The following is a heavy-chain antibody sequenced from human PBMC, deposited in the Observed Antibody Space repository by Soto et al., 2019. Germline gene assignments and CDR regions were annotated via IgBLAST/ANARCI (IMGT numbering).Heavy chain of an antibody. V-gene: IGHV6-1*01. CDR1: GDSVSSNSAA. CDR2: TYYRSKWYN. D-gene: IGHD1-26*01. Sequence: PSETLSLTCGISGDSVSSNSAAWNWIRQSPSRGLEWLGRTYYRSKWYNDYAVSVKSRITINPDTSKNQFSLQLNSVTPEDTAVYYCASGVGARWYYYYGMDVWGQGTTVTVSS. J-gene: IGHJ6*02. CDR3: ASGVGARWYYYYGMDV.